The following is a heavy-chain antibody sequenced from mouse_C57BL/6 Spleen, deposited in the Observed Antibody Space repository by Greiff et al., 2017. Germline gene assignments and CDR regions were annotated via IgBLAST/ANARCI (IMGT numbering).Heavy chain of an antibody. V-gene: IGHV2-4*01. CDR2: LWSGGST. J-gene: IGHJ4*01. Sequence: QVQLKQSGPGLVQPSQSLSITCTVSGFSLTSYGVHWVRQPPGKGLEWLGVLWSGGSTDYNAAFISRLSISKDNSKSQVFFKMNSLQADDTAIYYCAKRRLRTGAMDYWGQGTSVTVSS. CDR1: GFSLTSYG. CDR3: AKRRLRTGAMDY. D-gene: IGHD1-1*01.